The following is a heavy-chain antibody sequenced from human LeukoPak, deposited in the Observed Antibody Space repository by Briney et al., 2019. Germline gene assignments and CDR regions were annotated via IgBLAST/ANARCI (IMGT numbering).Heavy chain of an antibody. CDR2: IYPSRNT. Sequence: SETLSLTCTVPGGSISGYFWSWIRLPPGKGLEWIGYIYPSRNTNYNPSLKSRVTIAVDMSKNQFSLKLKSVTAADTAVYLCARHQLHYGSGSSFDSWGQGTLVIVSS. CDR3: ARHQLHYGSGSSFDS. CDR1: GGSISGYF. D-gene: IGHD3-10*01. V-gene: IGHV4-4*09. J-gene: IGHJ4*02.